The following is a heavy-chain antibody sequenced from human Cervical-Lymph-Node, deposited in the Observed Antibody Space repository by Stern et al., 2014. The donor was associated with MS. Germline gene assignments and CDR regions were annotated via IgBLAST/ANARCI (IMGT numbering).Heavy chain of an antibody. V-gene: IGHV5-51*03. CDR2: IYPGDSDT. CDR1: GYTFSKNW. D-gene: IGHD6-6*01. CDR3: ARPPPRRSSNDPNFGLDV. J-gene: IGHJ6*02. Sequence: VQLVQSGAEVKKPRDSLKISCKGSGYTFSKNWIAWVRQMPGKGLEWMGIIYPGDSDTRYSPSFQGPVPMSADKSINTAYLQWNSLKASDPAIYYWARPPPRRSSNDPNFGLDVWGQGTTVTVSS.